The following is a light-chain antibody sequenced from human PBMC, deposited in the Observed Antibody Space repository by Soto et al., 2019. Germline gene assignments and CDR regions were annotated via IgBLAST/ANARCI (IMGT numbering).Light chain of an antibody. J-gene: IGKJ2*01. V-gene: IGKV2-30*01. CDR2: RVS. CDR3: MQGTNWPYT. CDR1: RSLVYKDGNTY. Sequence: DLVMTQSPLSLPVTLGQPASISCRSSRSLVYKDGNTYLNWFHQRPGQSPRRLIYRVSDRDSGVQDRFSGTGSGTDFTLQISRVEAEDLGVYYCMQGTNWPYTFGQGTELEIK.